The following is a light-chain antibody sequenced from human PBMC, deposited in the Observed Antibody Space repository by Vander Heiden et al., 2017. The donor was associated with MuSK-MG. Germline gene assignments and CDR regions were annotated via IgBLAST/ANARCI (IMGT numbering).Light chain of an antibody. CDR3: SSYTSSYTVLVV. V-gene: IGLV2-14*01. CDR2: DVT. J-gene: IGLJ1*01. CDR1: SSDIGGYNY. Sequence: QSALTQPASMSGSPGQSLTISCTGTSSDIGGYNYVSWYQLHPGRVPKLMSYDVTNRPSGVSDRFSCSNSGNTASLTTSGLQAEDEADDYGSSYTSSYTVLVVFGTGITLPVV.